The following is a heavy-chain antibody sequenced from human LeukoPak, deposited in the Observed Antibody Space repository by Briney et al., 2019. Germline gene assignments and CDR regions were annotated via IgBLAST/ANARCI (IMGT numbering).Heavy chain of an antibody. CDR3: ARGANGASGYPCAY. CDR2: IRTAGDE. V-gene: IGHV3-13*01. D-gene: IGHD3-22*01. J-gene: IGHJ4*02. CDR1: GFTFSTYD. Sequence: QPGGSLRLSCAASGFTFSTYDMHWVRQATGRGLEWVSGIRTAGDEYYPGSVKGRFSVSRENAKNSLHPQMNSLRAGDTAVYYCARGANGASGYPCAYGGQGTLVTVSS.